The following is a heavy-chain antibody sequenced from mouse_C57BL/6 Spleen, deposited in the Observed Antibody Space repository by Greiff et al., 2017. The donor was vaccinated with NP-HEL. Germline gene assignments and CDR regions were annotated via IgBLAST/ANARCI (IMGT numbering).Heavy chain of an antibody. D-gene: IGHD4-1*01. CDR3: ARYMGSNWSDYYAMDY. Sequence: EVKLMESGGGLVQPGGSLSLSCAASGFTFTDYYMSWVRQPPGKALEWLGFIRNKANGYTTEYSASVKGRFTISRDNSQSILYLQMNALRAEDSATYYCARYMGSNWSDYYAMDYWGQGTSVTVSS. CDR1: GFTFTDYY. J-gene: IGHJ4*01. CDR2: IRNKANGYTT. V-gene: IGHV7-3*01.